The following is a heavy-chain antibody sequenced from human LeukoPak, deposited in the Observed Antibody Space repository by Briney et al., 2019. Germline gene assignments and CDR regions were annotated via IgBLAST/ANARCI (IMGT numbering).Heavy chain of an antibody. J-gene: IGHJ3*02. Sequence: GGSLRLSGVASGFTFSDYYMSWIRQTPGKGLEWISYISGSGSTIFYADSVKGRFSISRDNAKNSLYLQLNSLRAEDTAVYYCARVVYCSGGICQIFAFDTWGQGTMVTVSS. CDR2: ISGSGSTI. CDR3: ARVVYCSGGICQIFAFDT. D-gene: IGHD2-15*01. V-gene: IGHV3-11*01. CDR1: GFTFSDYY.